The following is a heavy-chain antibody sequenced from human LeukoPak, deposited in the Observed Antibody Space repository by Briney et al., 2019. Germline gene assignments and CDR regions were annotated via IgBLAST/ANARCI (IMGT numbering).Heavy chain of an antibody. J-gene: IGHJ5*02. CDR2: INQSGST. V-gene: IGHV4-34*01. CDR3: ARGSSCFDP. CDR1: GGSSSGYY. Sequence: SETLSLTCAVYGGSSSGYYWSWIRQPPGKGLEWIGEINQSGSTNQNPSLKSRVTISIDTSKNQFSLKLSSVTAADTAIYYCARGSSCFDPWGQGTLVTVSS.